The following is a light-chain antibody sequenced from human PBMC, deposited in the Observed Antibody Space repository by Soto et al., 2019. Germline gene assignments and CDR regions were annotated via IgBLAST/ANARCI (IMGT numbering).Light chain of an antibody. Sequence: QSVLTQPPSASATPGQTVTISCSGRYSNIGSNFVSWYQRLPGTAPKLLIYSINQRPSGVPDRFAGSKSGTSASLTISGLQSEDDPEYFCPSLDDSLDAPVLGGGTTQTVL. CDR2: SIN. CDR1: YSNIGSNF. CDR3: PSLDDSLDAPV. J-gene: IGLJ3*02. V-gene: IGLV1-44*01.